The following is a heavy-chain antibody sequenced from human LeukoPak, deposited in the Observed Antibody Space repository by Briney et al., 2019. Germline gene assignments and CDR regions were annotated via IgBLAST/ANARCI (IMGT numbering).Heavy chain of an antibody. CDR1: GFTFSTYA. V-gene: IGHV3-23*01. J-gene: IGHJ4*02. D-gene: IGHD1-26*01. Sequence: GGSLRLSCAASGFTFSTYAMSWVRQAPGKGLEWVSTISGSGANTYYADSVKGRFTISRDNSKNTLYLQMNSLKAEDAAVYYCASPGRSSVEYWGQGTLVTVSS. CDR3: ASPGRSSVEY. CDR2: ISGSGANT.